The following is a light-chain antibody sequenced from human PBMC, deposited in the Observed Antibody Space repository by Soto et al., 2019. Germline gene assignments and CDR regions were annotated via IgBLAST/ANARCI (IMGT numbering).Light chain of an antibody. CDR1: SSDVGGYNY. Sequence: QSALTQPASVSGSXXXXXXXSCTGTSSDVGGYNYVSWYQQHPGKAPKLMIYDVSNRPSGVSNRFSGSKSGNTASLTISGLQAEDEADYYCSSYTSSSLYVFGTGTKVTVL. CDR3: SSYTSSSLYV. CDR2: DVS. V-gene: IGLV2-14*01. J-gene: IGLJ1*01.